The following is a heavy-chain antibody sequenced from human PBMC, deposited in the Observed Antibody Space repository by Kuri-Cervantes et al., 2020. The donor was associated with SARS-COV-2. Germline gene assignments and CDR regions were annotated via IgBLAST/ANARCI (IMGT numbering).Heavy chain of an antibody. Sequence: GGSLRLSCAASGITVSTNYMNWVRQAPGKGLEWLSVMYSGRSTYYADSVKGRFTISRDTSKNTLYLQMNSLRAEDTAVYYCARVRATVPNYYYYYYYMDVWGKGTTVTVSS. J-gene: IGHJ6*03. D-gene: IGHD4-11*01. CDR1: GITVSTNY. CDR3: ARVRATVPNYYYYYYYMDV. CDR2: MYSGRST. V-gene: IGHV3-53*01.